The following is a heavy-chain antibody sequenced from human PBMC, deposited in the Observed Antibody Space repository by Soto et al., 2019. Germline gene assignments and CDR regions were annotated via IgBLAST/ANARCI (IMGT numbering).Heavy chain of an antibody. V-gene: IGHV4-4*02. D-gene: IGHD6-19*01. Sequence: QVQLQESGPGLVKPSGTLSLTCAVSSGSISSSNWWSWVRQPPGKGLEWIGEIYHSGSTNYNPSLKSRVTISGDKSKNQFSLKLSSVTAADTAVYYCARGGRAVAGSEYFDYWGQGTLVTVSS. CDR2: IYHSGST. CDR1: SGSISSSNW. J-gene: IGHJ4*02. CDR3: ARGGRAVAGSEYFDY.